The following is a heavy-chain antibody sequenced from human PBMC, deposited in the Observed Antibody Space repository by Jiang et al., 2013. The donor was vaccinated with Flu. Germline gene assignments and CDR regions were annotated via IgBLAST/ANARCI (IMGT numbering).Heavy chain of an antibody. Sequence: SGGSISSGGYYWSWIRQHPGKGLEWIGYIYYSGSTYYNPSLKSRVTISVDTSKNQFSLKLSSVTAADTAVYYCARGSGSDYYYGMDVWGQGTTVTVSS. D-gene: IGHD3-3*01. CDR1: GGSISSGGYY. J-gene: IGHJ6*02. V-gene: IGHV4-31*02. CDR2: IYYSGST. CDR3: ARGSGSDYYYGMDV.